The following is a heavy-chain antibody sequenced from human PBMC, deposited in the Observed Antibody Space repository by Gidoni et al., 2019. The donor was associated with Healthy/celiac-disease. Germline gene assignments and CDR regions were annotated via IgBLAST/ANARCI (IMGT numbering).Heavy chain of an antibody. J-gene: IGHJ5*02. D-gene: IGHD3-3*01. CDR1: GFTFSSYS. V-gene: IGHV3-21*01. CDR2: ISSSSSYI. CDR3: ASAHAFWSGYYIA. Sequence: EVQLVESGGGLVKPGGSLRLSCAASGFTFSSYSMNWVRQAPGKGLEWVSSISSSSSYIYYADSVKGRFTISRDNAKNSLYLQMNSLRAEDTAVYYCASAHAFWSGYYIAWGQGTLVTVSS.